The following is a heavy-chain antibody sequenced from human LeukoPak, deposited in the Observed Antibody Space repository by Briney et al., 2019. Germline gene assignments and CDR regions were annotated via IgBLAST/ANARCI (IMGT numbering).Heavy chain of an antibody. CDR3: ARGLITMIVVALGAFDI. CDR1: GFIFSDYY. Sequence: GGSLRLSCAASGFIFSDYYMSWIRQAPGKGLEWVSYISSSGSTMYYTDSVKGRFTISRDNAKDSLYLQMNSLRAEDTAVYYCARGLITMIVVALGAFDIWGQGTMVTVSS. CDR2: ISSSGSTM. J-gene: IGHJ3*02. D-gene: IGHD3-22*01. V-gene: IGHV3-11*01.